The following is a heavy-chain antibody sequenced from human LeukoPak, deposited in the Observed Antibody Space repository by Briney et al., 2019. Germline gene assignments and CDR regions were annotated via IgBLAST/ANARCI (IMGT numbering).Heavy chain of an antibody. D-gene: IGHD3-16*02. CDR3: ARTLTSIAVWGSYRRYPLDY. CDR2: ISSSSSTI. CDR1: GFTFSSYS. J-gene: IGHJ4*02. Sequence: PGGSLRLSCAASGFTFSSYSMNWVRQAPGKGLEWVSYISSSSSTIYYADSVKGRFTISRDNAKNSLYLQMNSLRAEDTAVYYCARTLTSIAVWGSYRRYPLDYWGQGTLVTVSS. V-gene: IGHV3-48*04.